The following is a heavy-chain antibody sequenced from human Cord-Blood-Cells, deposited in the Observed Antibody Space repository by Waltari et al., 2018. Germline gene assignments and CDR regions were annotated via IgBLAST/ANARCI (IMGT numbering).Heavy chain of an antibody. CDR2: IIPILGIA. Sequence: QVQLVQPGAELKKPGSSAKVSCKAPRGAFSSQAIRRVLRAPGQGLEWMGGIIPILGIANYAQKFQGRVTITADKSTSTAYMELSSLRSEDTAVYYCARDSSGYWAYFDYWGQGTLVTVSS. CDR1: RGAFSSQA. J-gene: IGHJ4*02. CDR3: ARDSSGYWAYFDY. V-gene: IGHV1-69*10. D-gene: IGHD3-22*01.